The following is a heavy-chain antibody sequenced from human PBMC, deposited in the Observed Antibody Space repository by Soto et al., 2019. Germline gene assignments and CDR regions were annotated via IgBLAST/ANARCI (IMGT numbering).Heavy chain of an antibody. CDR3: XKGHVFVAPQNGRSFDS. V-gene: IGHV3-48*03. CDR2: ITSSGETT. D-gene: IGHD2-21*01. Sequence: GGPLRLPCAALGFPFGHFEMSWVPRAQGKGLEWISYITSSGETTYYAGSVNGPFTISRDNTKNSMYMQMNSLRAEDTAVYYCXKGHVFVAPQNGRSFDSWGQGTLVTVSS. CDR1: GFPFGHFE. J-gene: IGHJ4*02.